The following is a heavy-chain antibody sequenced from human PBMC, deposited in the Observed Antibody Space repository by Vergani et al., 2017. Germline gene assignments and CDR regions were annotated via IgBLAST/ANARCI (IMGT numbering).Heavy chain of an antibody. D-gene: IGHD3-10*01. J-gene: IGHJ6*02. V-gene: IGHV1-69*01. Sequence: QVQLVQSGAEVKKPGSSVKVSCKASGGTFSSYAISWVRQAPGQGLEWMGGIIPIFGTANYAQKFQGRVTITADESTSTAYMELSSLRFEDTAVYYCARDGILWFGESGDYYYGMDVWGQGTTVTVSS. CDR2: IIPIFGTA. CDR3: ARDGILWFGESGDYYYGMDV. CDR1: GGTFSSYA.